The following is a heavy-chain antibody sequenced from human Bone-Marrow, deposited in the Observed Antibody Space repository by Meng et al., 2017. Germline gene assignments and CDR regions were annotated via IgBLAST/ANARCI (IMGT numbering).Heavy chain of an antibody. D-gene: IGHD1-26*01. V-gene: IGHV3-7*01. CDR1: GFTFSSYW. Sequence: GESLKISCAASGFTFSSYWMSWVRQAPGKGLEWVANIKQDGSEKYYVDSVKGRFTISRDNSKNTLYLQMNNLRAEDTAVYYCAIEGGSRRLDYWGQGTLVTVSS. CDR2: IKQDGSEK. J-gene: IGHJ4*02. CDR3: AIEGGSRRLDY.